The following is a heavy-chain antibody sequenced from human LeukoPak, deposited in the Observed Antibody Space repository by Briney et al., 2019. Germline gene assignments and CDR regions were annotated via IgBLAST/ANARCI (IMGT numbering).Heavy chain of an antibody. CDR1: GGSISSYY. J-gene: IGHJ4*02. V-gene: IGHV4-59*01. CDR2: IYYSGST. CDR3: ARVPGYPYFDY. D-gene: IGHD1-1*01. Sequence: PSETLSLTCTVSGGSISSYYWSWIRQPPGKGLEWIGYIYYSGSTNYNPSLKSRVTISVDTSKNQFSLKLSSVTAADTAVYYCARVPGYPYFDYWGQGTLVTVSS.